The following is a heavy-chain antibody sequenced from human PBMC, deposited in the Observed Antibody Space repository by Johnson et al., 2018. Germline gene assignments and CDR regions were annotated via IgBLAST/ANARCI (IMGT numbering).Heavy chain of an antibody. CDR2: INSDGSST. Sequence: VQLQESGGGLVQPGGSLRLSCAASGFIFSSYWMHWVRQAPGKGLVWVSRINSDGSSTSYADSVRGRFTISRDNAKNTLHLQMNSLGAEDTAVYYCARHSGSYLIDIWGQGTMVIVSS. V-gene: IGHV3-74*01. CDR3: ARHSGSYLIDI. D-gene: IGHD1-26*01. J-gene: IGHJ3*02. CDR1: GFIFSSYW.